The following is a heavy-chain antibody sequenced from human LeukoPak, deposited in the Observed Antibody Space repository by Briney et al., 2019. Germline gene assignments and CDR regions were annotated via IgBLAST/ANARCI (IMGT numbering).Heavy chain of an antibody. CDR1: GYTFTSYY. J-gene: IGHJ5*02. Sequence: ASVKVSCKASGYTFTSYYMRWVRQAPGQGLEWMGIINPSGGSTSYAQKFQGRLSLTRDMSTSTDYMELSSLRSEDTAVYYCARDNSVGDTAWWFDPWGQGTLVTVSS. V-gene: IGHV1-46*01. D-gene: IGHD1-26*01. CDR3: ARDNSVGDTAWWFDP. CDR2: INPSGGST.